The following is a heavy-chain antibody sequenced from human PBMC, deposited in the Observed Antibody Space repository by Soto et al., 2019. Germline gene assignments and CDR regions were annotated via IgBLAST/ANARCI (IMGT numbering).Heavy chain of an antibody. J-gene: IGHJ3*02. Sequence: GGSLRLSCAASGFTFSSYSMNWVRQAPGKGLEWVSSISSSSSYIYYADSVKGRLTISRDNAKNSLYLQMNSLRAEDTAVYYCARSWRVTHAFDIWGQGTMVTVSS. CDR1: GFTFSSYS. CDR3: ARSWRVTHAFDI. V-gene: IGHV3-21*01. CDR2: ISSSSSYI. D-gene: IGHD2-21*02.